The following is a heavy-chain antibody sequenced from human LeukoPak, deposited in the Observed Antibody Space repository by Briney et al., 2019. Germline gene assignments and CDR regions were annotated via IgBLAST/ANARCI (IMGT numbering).Heavy chain of an antibody. V-gene: IGHV3-74*01. Sequence: GGSLRLSCAASGFDFSSNWMHWVRHAPGQGLVWVSRIKGDGISTNYGDSVKGRFTISRDIAKNTLYLQMNSLRAEDTGVYYCAKDHYWSIDYWGRGTLVTVSS. J-gene: IGHJ4*02. CDR1: GFDFSSNW. CDR2: IKGDGIST. CDR3: AKDHYWSIDY. D-gene: IGHD3-3*01.